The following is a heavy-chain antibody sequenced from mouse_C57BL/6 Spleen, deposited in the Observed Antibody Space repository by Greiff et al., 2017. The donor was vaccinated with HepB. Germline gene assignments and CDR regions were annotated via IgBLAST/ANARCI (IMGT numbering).Heavy chain of an antibody. V-gene: IGHV1-42*01. CDR2: INPSTGGT. Sequence: VQLQQSGPELVKPGASVKISCKASGYSFTGYYMNWVKQSPEKSLEWIGEINPSTGGTTYNQKFKAKATLTVDKSSSTAYMQLKSLTSEDSAVYYCARRGRGAMDDWGQGTSVTVSS. CDR1: GYSFTGYY. CDR3: ARRGRGAMDD. J-gene: IGHJ4*01.